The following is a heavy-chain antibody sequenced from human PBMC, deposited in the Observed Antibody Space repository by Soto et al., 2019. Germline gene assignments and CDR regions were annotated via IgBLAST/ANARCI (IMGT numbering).Heavy chain of an antibody. CDR3: ARSRANYYDSSGYYYSTFDY. CDR1: GGTFSSYA. Sequence: SVKVSCKASGGTFSSYAISWVRQAPGQGLEWMGGIIPIFGTANYAQKFQGRVTITADESTSTAYMELSSLRSEDTAVYYCARSRANYYDSSGYYYSTFDYWGQGTLVTVSS. J-gene: IGHJ4*02. D-gene: IGHD3-22*01. V-gene: IGHV1-69*13. CDR2: IIPIFGTA.